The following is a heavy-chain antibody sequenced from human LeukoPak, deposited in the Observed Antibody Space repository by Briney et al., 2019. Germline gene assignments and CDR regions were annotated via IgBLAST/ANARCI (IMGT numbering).Heavy chain of an antibody. CDR1: GFTFSHYW. Sequence: GGSLRLSCAASGFTFSHYWMTWVRQAPGKGLEWVANVKEDGSQKTYVDSVKGRFTISRDNAKNSLFLQMKNVRADDTAVYYCARYTYKHDCWGQGTLVTVSS. D-gene: IGHD5-24*01. V-gene: IGHV3-7*01. CDR2: VKEDGSQK. J-gene: IGHJ4*01. CDR3: ARYTYKHDC.